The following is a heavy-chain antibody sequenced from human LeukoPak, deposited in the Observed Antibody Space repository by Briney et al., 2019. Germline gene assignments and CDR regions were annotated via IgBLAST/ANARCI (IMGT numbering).Heavy chain of an antibody. V-gene: IGHV4-39*07. J-gene: IGHJ6*02. CDR2: IYYSGST. D-gene: IGHD2-2*01. CDR3: ARDSTNIHYYGMDV. Sequence: SETLSLTCTVSGGSISSSSYYWGWIRQPPGKGLEWIGSIYYSGSTYYNPSLKSRVTISVDTSKNQFSLKLSSVTAADTAVYYCARDSTNIHYYGMDVWGQGTTVTVSS. CDR1: GGSISSSSYY.